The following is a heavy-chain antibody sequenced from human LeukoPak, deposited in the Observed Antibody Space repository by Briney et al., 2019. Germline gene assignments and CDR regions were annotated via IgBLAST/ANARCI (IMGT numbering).Heavy chain of an antibody. CDR2: IYYSGST. CDR3: ARQYYYDSSGYYFGY. CDR1: GGSISSSSYY. D-gene: IGHD3-22*01. J-gene: IGHJ4*02. Sequence: SETLSLTCTVSGGSISSSSYYWGWLRQPPGTGLEWIGSIYYSGSTCYNPSLKRRVSISVDTSKNQYSLKLSSVTAADTAVFYCARQYYYDSSGYYFGYWGQGILVTVSS. V-gene: IGHV4-39*01.